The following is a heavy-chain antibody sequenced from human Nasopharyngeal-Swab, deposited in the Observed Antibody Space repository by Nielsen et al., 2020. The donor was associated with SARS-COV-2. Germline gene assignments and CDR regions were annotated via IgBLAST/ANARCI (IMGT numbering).Heavy chain of an antibody. CDR2: INAGNGNT. CDR3: ARPYSNYGASYYYYYYMDV. D-gene: IGHD4-11*01. CDR1: GYTSTSYA. J-gene: IGHJ6*03. V-gene: IGHV1-3*01. Sequence: ASVKISCKASGYTSTSYAMHWVRQAPGQRLEWMGWINAGNGNTKYSQKFQGRVTITRDTSASTAYMELSSMRSEDTAVYYCARPYSNYGASYYYYYYMDVWGKGTTVTVSS.